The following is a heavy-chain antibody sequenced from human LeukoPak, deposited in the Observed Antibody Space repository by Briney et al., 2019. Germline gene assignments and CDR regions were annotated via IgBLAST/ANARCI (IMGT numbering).Heavy chain of an antibody. CDR2: IYPGDSDT. J-gene: IGHJ3*02. CDR1: GYSFTTYW. D-gene: IGHD2/OR15-2a*01. CDR3: ATLTPSPYFEDAFDI. Sequence: GESLQISCQVSGYSFTTYWIGWVRQMPGKGLEWMGIIYPGDSDTRYRPSFQGQVTISADKSIGTAYLQWSSLKASDTAMYYCATLTPSPYFEDAFDIWGQGTMVTVSS. V-gene: IGHV5-51*01.